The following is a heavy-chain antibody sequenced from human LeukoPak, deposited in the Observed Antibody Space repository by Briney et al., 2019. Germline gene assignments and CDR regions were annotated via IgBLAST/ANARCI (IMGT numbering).Heavy chain of an antibody. Sequence: GGSLRLSCAASGFTFSSYWMSWVRQAPGKGLEWVANIKQDGSEKYYVDSVKGRFTISRDNAKNSLYLQMNSLRAEDTAVYYCARDLEDYYGSGSYYNYFDYWGQGTLVTVSS. J-gene: IGHJ4*02. CDR2: IKQDGSEK. CDR3: ARDLEDYYGSGSYYNYFDY. D-gene: IGHD3-10*01. V-gene: IGHV3-7*01. CDR1: GFTFSSYW.